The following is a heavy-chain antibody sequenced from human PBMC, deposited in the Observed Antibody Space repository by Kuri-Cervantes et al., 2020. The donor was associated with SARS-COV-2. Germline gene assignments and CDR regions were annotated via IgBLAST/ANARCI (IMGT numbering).Heavy chain of an antibody. CDR2: INWNSGSE. D-gene: IGHD3-16*02. CDR3: ATSMVTFGGFIIQYYFNY. CDR1: GFTFGDYA. J-gene: IGHJ4*02. V-gene: IGHV3-20*04. Sequence: GESLKISCTASGFTFGDYAMSWVRQVPGKGLEWVAGINWNSGSEGYADSVKGRFTISRDNARSSLYLQLDSLKAEDTALYYCATSMVTFGGFIIQYYFNYWGQGTLVTVSS.